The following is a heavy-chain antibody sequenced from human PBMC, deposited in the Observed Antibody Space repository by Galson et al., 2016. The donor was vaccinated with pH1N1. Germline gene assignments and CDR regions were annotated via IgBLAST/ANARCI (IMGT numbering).Heavy chain of an antibody. V-gene: IGHV1-69*13. CDR1: GGTFSSYA. Sequence: SVKVPCKASGGTFSSYALSWVRQAPGQGLEWKGRIIGMFGRANYAQKFQGRVTITADESTSTAYMELSSLRSEDTAVYYCSRVPGYYDSSGYYPAWGQGTLVTVSS. CDR2: IIGMFGRA. J-gene: IGHJ4*02. CDR3: SRVPGYYDSSGYYPA. D-gene: IGHD3-22*01.